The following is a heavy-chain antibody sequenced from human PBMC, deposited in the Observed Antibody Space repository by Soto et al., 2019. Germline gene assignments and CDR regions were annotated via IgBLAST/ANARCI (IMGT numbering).Heavy chain of an antibody. CDR2: ISGSGGST. V-gene: IGHV3-23*01. CDR3: AKGACSGGSCYSYYFDY. D-gene: IGHD2-15*01. CDR1: GFTFSSYA. Sequence: PGGSLRLSCAASGFTFSSYAMSWVRQAPGQGLEWVSSISGSGGSTYYADSVKGRFTISRDNSKNTLYLQMNSLRAEDTAVYYCAKGACSGGSCYSYYFDYWGQGTLVTVSS. J-gene: IGHJ4*02.